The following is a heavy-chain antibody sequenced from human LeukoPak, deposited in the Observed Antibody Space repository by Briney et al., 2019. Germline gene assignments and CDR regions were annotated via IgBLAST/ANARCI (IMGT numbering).Heavy chain of an antibody. CDR3: ARELLWFGDLLYFDY. J-gene: IGHJ4*02. V-gene: IGHV3-21*01. CDR1: GFTFSSYS. Sequence: GGSLRLSCAASGFTFSSYSMNWVRQAPGKGLEWVSSISSSSSYIYYADSVKGRFTISRDNAKNSLYLQMNSLRAEDTAVYFCARELLWFGDLLYFDYWGQGTLVTVSS. CDR2: ISSSSSYI. D-gene: IGHD3-10*01.